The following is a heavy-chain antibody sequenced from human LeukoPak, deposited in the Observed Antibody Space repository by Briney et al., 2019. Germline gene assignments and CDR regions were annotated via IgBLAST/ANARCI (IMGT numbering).Heavy chain of an antibody. J-gene: IGHJ4*02. CDR3: ARSYGYSSGWYYFDY. D-gene: IGHD6-19*01. Sequence: GGSLRLSCAASGFTFSSYAMSWVRQAPGKGLEWVPAISGSGGSTYYADSVKGRFTISRDNSKNTLYLQMNSLRAEDTAVYYCARSYGYSSGWYYFDYWGQGTLVTVSS. V-gene: IGHV3-23*01. CDR2: ISGSGGST. CDR1: GFTFSSYA.